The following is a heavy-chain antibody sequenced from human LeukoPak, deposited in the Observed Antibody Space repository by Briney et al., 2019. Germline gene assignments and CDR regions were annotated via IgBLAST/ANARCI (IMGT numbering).Heavy chain of an antibody. CDR1: GGPISSGDYY. CDR3: ARVTPYYYGSGSYYNTNYFDY. J-gene: IGHJ4*02. D-gene: IGHD3-10*01. Sequence: KSSQPLSLTCSVSGGPISSGDYYWSWIRQPPGKGLEWIGYIYYSGSPYYNPYLKSRVTITVDTSKNQFSLKLSSVTAADTAVYYCARVTPYYYGSGSYYNTNYFDYWGQGTLVTVSS. CDR2: IYYSGSP. V-gene: IGHV4-30-4*01.